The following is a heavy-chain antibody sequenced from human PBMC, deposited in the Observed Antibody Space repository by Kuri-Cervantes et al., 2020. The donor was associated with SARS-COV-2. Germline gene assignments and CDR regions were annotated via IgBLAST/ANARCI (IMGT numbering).Heavy chain of an antibody. V-gene: IGHV3-23*01. D-gene: IGHD6-19*01. J-gene: IGHJ4*02. CDR2: ISGSGGST. CDR3: ARGDSSGWYYYFDY. CDR1: GFTFSSYA. Sequence: GESLKFSCAASGFTFSSYAMSWVRQAPGKGLEWVSAISGSGGSTYYADSVKGRFTISRDNSKNTLYLQMNSLRAEDTAVYYCARGDSSGWYYYFDYWGQGTLVTVSS.